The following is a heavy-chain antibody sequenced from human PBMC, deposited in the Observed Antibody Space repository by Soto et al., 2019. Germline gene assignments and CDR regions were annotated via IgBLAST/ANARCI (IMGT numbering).Heavy chain of an antibody. CDR3: AKVGYCSSTSCFGMDV. CDR2: ISYDGSNK. V-gene: IGHV3-30*18. Sequence: GGSLRLSCAASGFTFSSYGMHWVRKAPGKGLERVAVISYDGSNKYYADSVKGRFTISRDNSKNTLYLQMNSLRAEDTAVYYCAKVGYCSSTSCFGMDVWGQGTTVTVS. D-gene: IGHD2-2*01. J-gene: IGHJ6*02. CDR1: GFTFSSYG.